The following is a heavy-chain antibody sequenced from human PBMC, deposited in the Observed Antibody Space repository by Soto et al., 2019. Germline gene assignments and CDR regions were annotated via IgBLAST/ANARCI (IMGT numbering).Heavy chain of an antibody. J-gene: IGHJ6*02. D-gene: IGHD6-13*01. Sequence: SETLSLTCAVYGGSFSGYYWSWVRQPPGKGLEWIGEINHSGGTNYNPSLESRVTISVDTSKNQFSLKLSSVTAADTAVYYCARGSPGIAAAGYYYYGMDVWGQGTTVTVSS. V-gene: IGHV4-34*01. CDR2: INHSGGT. CDR1: GGSFSGYY. CDR3: ARGSPGIAAAGYYYYGMDV.